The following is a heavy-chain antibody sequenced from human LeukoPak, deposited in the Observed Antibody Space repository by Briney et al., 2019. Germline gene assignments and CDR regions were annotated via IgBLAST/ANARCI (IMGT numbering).Heavy chain of an antibody. CDR1: GFTFSGYW. V-gene: IGHV3-7*01. D-gene: IGHD4-17*01. CDR3: GRGHYGDYA. J-gene: IGHJ5*02. CDR2: IKEDGSEK. Sequence: GGSLRLSCAASGFTFSGYWMSWVRQAPGKGLECVANIKEDGSEKYYVDSVKGRLTISRDNAENSLFLQMNSLRAEDTAVYYCGRGHYGDYAWGQGTLVTASS.